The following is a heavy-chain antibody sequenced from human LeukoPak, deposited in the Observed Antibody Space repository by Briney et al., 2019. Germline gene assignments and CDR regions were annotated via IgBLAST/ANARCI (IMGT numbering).Heavy chain of an antibody. Sequence: GGSLRLSCAASGFTFSSYSMNWVRQAPGKGLKWVSYISSSSSTIYYADSVKGRFTISRDNAKNSLYLQMNSLRDEDTAVYYCARTRITQGFAFDIWGQGTMVTASS. CDR2: ISSSSSTI. J-gene: IGHJ3*02. CDR3: ARTRITQGFAFDI. CDR1: GFTFSSYS. D-gene: IGHD2-15*01. V-gene: IGHV3-48*02.